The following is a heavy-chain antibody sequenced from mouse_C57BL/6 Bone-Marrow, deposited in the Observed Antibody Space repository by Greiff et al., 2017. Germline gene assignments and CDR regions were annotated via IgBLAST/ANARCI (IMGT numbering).Heavy chain of an antibody. V-gene: IGHV1-55*01. CDR3: ASYYYGSSYRY. CDR1: GYTFTSYW. CDR2: IYPGSGST. D-gene: IGHD1-1*01. Sequence: QVQLQQPGAELVKPGASVKMSCKASGYTFTSYWITWVKQRPGQGLEWIGDIYPGSGSTNYNEKFKSKATLTVDTSSSTAYMQLSSLTSGDSAVYYCASYYYGSSYRYWGQGTTLTVSS. J-gene: IGHJ2*01.